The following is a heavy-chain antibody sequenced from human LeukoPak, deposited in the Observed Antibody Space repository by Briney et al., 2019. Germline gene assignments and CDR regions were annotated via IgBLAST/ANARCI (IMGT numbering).Heavy chain of an antibody. Sequence: SVKVSCKASGGTFSSYAINWVRQAPGQGLEWMGGIIPIFGTANYAQKFQGRVTITADESTSTAYMELSSLRSEDTAVYYCAPEKQHYYDSSGYYGPINWFDPWGQGTLVTVSS. V-gene: IGHV1-69*13. CDR1: GGTFSSYA. D-gene: IGHD3-22*01. CDR2: IIPIFGTA. J-gene: IGHJ5*02. CDR3: APEKQHYYDSSGYYGPINWFDP.